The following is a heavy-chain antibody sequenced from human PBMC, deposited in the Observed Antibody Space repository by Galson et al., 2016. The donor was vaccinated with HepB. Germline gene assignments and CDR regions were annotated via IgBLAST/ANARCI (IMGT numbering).Heavy chain of an antibody. J-gene: IGHJ4*02. Sequence: SLRLSCAASGFTFSNHVIHWVRQAPGKGLEWVSSISGSGGRISYADSVKGRFTVSRDNSKNTLYLQMNSLRAEDTAVYYCTKGGDNYFDYWGQGTLVTVSS. CDR2: ISGSGGRI. CDR1: GFTFSNHV. CDR3: TKGGDNYFDY. D-gene: IGHD5-18*01. V-gene: IGHV3-23*01.